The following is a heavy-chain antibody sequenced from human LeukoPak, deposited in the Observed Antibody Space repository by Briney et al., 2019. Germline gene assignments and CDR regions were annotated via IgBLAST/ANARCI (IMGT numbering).Heavy chain of an antibody. CDR1: GFTFSDSA. Sequence: GGSLRLSCAASGFTFSDSAMTWVRQAPGKGLEWVSLISFSGGSTYYADSVKGRFTISRDNSKNTLFVQMNSLRAEDTAVYYCAKDRRELDVFDIWGQGTMVTASS. CDR3: AKDRRELDVFDI. J-gene: IGHJ3*02. CDR2: ISFSGGST. V-gene: IGHV3-23*01.